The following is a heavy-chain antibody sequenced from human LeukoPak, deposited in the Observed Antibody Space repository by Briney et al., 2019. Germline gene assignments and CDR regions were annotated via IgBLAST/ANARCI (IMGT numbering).Heavy chain of an antibody. CDR3: AKNPRLEGWIYFDS. CDR1: GFTFSTYT. J-gene: IGHJ4*02. CDR2: ISGSGGRI. Sequence: GGSLRLSCAASGFTFSTYTINWVHQAPGKGLEWVSSISGSGGRIDYADSVKGRFTISRDNSKNTLSLQMNSLTAEDTAVYYCAKNPRLEGWIYFDSWGQGILVTVSS. D-gene: IGHD1-1*01. V-gene: IGHV3-23*01.